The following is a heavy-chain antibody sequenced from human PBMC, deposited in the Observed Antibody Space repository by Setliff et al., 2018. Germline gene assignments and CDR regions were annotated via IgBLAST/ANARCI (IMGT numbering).Heavy chain of an antibody. Sequence: KPSETLSLTCAVYGESFSGHYWSWIRQPPGKGLEWIGEINHSGSTNYSPSLKSRVTISVDTSRNQFSLKLSSVAAADTAVYYCARGFDVCGGGACYTDGPYYFDYWGLGTLGTSPQ. CDR1: GESFSGHY. D-gene: IGHD2-21*02. CDR2: INHSGST. V-gene: IGHV4-34*01. CDR3: ARGFDVCGGGACYTDGPYYFDY. J-gene: IGHJ4*02.